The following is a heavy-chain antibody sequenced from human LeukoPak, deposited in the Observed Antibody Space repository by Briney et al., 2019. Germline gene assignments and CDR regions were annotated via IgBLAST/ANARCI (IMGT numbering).Heavy chain of an antibody. CDR1: GYTFTSYY. J-gene: IGHJ4*02. CDR3: ATFQAQWLVPSDY. D-gene: IGHD6-19*01. CDR2: FDPEDGET. Sequence: ASVKVSCKASGYTFTSYYMHWVRQAPGKGLEWMGGFDPEDGETIYAQKFQGRVTMTEDTSTDTAYMELSSLRSEDTAVYYCATFQAQWLVPSDYWGQGTLVTVSS. V-gene: IGHV1-24*01.